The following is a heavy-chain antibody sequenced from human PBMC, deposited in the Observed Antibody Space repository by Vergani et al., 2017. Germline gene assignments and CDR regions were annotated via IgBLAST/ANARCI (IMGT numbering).Heavy chain of an antibody. CDR3: AKDARVRYFYAHYY. CDR2: ISGSGGST. V-gene: IGHV3-23*01. CDR1: GFTFSSYA. J-gene: IGHJ4*02. Sequence: EVQLLESGGGLVQPGGSLRLSCAASGFTFSSYAMSWVRQAPGKGLEWVSAISGSGGSTYYADSVKGRVTISRDNSKNTLYLQMKSLRAEDTAVDYCAKDARVRYFYAHYYWGQGTLVTVSS. D-gene: IGHD3-9*01.